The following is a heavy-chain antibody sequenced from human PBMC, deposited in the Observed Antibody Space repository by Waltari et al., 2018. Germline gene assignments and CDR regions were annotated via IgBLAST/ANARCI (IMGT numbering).Heavy chain of an antibody. CDR2: TYYSGST. V-gene: IGHV4-39*01. CDR1: GGPISSSNYY. J-gene: IGHJ5*02. D-gene: IGHD4-17*01. Sequence: QLQLQESGPGLVKPSETLSLICTVSGGPISSSNYYWGWTRQPPGKGLEWIGSTYYSGSTYYNSSLKSRVTISVDTSKNQFSLKVSSVTAADTAVYYCARHSGLRSPFDPWGQGTLVTVSS. CDR3: ARHSGLRSPFDP.